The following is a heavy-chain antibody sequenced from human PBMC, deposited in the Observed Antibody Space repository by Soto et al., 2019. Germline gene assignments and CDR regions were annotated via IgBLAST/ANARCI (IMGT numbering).Heavy chain of an antibody. D-gene: IGHD4-17*01. CDR3: AKFPPQTTVTPAAGGC. J-gene: IGHJ4*02. CDR2: ISGSGGST. V-gene: IGHV3-23*01. Sequence: GGSLRLSCAASGFTFSSYAMSWVRQAPGKGLEWVSAISGSGGSTYYADSVKGRFTISRDNSKNTLYLQMNSLRAEDTAVYYCAKFPPQTTVTPAAGGCWGQGTLVTVSS. CDR1: GFTFSSYA.